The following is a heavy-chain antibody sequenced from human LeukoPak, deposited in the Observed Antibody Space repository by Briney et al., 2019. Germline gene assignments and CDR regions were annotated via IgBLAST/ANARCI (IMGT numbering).Heavy chain of an antibody. CDR3: ARERVTMVRGVRWFDP. CDR1: GGSVSSGSYY. V-gene: IGHV4-61*01. J-gene: IGHJ5*02. Sequence: PSETLSLTCTVSGGSVSSGSYYWSWIRQPPGKGLEWIGYIYYSGSTYYNPSLKSRVTISVDTSKNQFSLKLSSVTAADTAVYYCARERVTMVRGVRWFDPWGQGTLVTVSS. D-gene: IGHD3-10*01. CDR2: IYYSGST.